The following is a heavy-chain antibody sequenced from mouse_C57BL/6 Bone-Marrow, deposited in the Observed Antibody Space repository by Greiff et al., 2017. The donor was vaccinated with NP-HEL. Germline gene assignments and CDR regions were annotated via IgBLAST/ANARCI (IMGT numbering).Heavy chain of an antibody. D-gene: IGHD1-1*01. V-gene: IGHV3-8*01. CDR3: ARLITTVVDPYYFDY. CDR1: GYSITSDY. J-gene: IGHJ2*01. Sequence: DVKLVESGPGLAKPSQTLSLTCSVTGYSITSDYWNWIRKFPGHKLEYMGYISYSGSTYYNPSLTRRISITRDTSKNQYYLQLNSVTTEDTATYYCARLITTVVDPYYFDYWGQGTTLTVSS. CDR2: ISYSGST.